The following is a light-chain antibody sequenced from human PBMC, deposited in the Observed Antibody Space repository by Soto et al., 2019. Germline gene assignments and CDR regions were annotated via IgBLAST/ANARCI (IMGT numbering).Light chain of an antibody. J-gene: IGKJ1*01. V-gene: IGKV1-5*03. CDR2: KAS. CDR3: QQYNSYPWT. Sequence: DIQMTQSPSTLSASVGDRVTITCRARQSISSWLAWYQQKPGKAHKLLIYKASSLESGVPSRFSGSGSGTEFPLTISSLQPDDFATYYCQQYNSYPWTFGQGTKVEIK. CDR1: QSISSW.